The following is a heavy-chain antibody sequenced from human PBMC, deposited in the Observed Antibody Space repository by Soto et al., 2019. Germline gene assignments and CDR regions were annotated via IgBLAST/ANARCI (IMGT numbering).Heavy chain of an antibody. D-gene: IGHD3-9*01. CDR1: GFTFSEYS. CDR2: ISSDGDIT. J-gene: IGHJ5*02. V-gene: IGHV3-64D*06. CDR3: WKVSTFYDIFTGYYSTNFFGP. Sequence: DGSLRLSCSASGFTFSEYSMHWVRQAPGKGLQYVSTISSDGDITYYADSVKGRFTISRDNSKNTLYLQMNSLRPEDTAVYYFWKVSTFYDIFTGYYSTNFFGPWGQGTLVTLS.